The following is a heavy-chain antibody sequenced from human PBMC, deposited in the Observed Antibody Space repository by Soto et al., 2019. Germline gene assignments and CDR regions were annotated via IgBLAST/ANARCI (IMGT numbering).Heavy chain of an antibody. CDR3: TAALYGGVVNDYYYYGMDV. CDR1: GYTLTELS. V-gene: IGHV1-24*01. CDR2: FDPEDGET. D-gene: IGHD3-3*01. Sequence: QVQLVQSGAEVKKPGASVKVSCKVSGYTLTELSMHWVRQAPGKGLEWMGGFDPEDGETIYAQKYERRVIMTEDTTTEAAYMELSSMRSEDTVVYCCTAALYGGVVNDYYYYGMDVWGQGTTVTVSS. J-gene: IGHJ6*02.